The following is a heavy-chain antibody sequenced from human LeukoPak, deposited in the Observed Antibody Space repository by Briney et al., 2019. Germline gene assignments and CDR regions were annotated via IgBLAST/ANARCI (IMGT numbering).Heavy chain of an antibody. J-gene: IGHJ4*02. D-gene: IGHD6-13*01. Sequence: GESLKISCKGSGYSFTSYWIGWVRQMPGKGLEWMGIIYPGDSDTRYSPSFQGQVTISADKSISTAYLQWSSLKASDTAMYYCARHSDPYRSSWYWNYWGQGTLVTVSS. V-gene: IGHV5-51*01. CDR1: GYSFTSYW. CDR2: IYPGDSDT. CDR3: ARHSDPYRSSWYWNY.